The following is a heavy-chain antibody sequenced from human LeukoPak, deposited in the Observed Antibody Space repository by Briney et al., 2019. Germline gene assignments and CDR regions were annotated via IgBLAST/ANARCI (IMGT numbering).Heavy chain of an antibody. Sequence: SETLSLTCAVYGGSFSGYYWSWIRQAPGKGLEWIGEINQSESTSYNPSLKSRVTISVDTSKNQFSLTLTSVTAADTAVYYCARGPASPVGATDFDYWGQGTLVTVSS. V-gene: IGHV4-34*01. CDR1: GGSFSGYY. J-gene: IGHJ4*02. CDR3: ARGPASPVGATDFDY. D-gene: IGHD1-26*01. CDR2: INQSEST.